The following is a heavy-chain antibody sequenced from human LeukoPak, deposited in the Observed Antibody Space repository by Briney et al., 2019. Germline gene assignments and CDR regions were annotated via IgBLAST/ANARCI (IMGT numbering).Heavy chain of an antibody. CDR1: GGSISSYY. CDR2: IYYSGST. J-gene: IGHJ4*02. D-gene: IGHD6-13*01. CDR3: ARVIVGIAAAGTAYYFDY. V-gene: IGHV4-59*08. Sequence: PSETLSLTCTVSGGSISSYYWSWIRQPPGKGLEWIGYIYYSGSTNYNPSLKNRVTISVDTSKNQFSLKLSSVTAADTAVYYCARVIVGIAAAGTAYYFDYWGQGTLVTVSS.